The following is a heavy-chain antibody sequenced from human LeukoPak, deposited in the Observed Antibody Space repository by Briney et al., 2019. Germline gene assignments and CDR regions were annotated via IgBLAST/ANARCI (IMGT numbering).Heavy chain of an antibody. D-gene: IGHD6-13*01. CDR3: AREWQGGIAAAGTRIESDY. Sequence: GGSLRLSCAVSGFSVSGYWMTWVRQAPGKGLEWVANIKQDGSEKNYVDSVKGRFTISRDNAENSLFLQMNSLRVEDTAVYYCAREWQGGIAAAGTRIESDYWGQGTLVAVSS. V-gene: IGHV3-7*01. CDR2: IKQDGSEK. CDR1: GFSVSGYW. J-gene: IGHJ4*02.